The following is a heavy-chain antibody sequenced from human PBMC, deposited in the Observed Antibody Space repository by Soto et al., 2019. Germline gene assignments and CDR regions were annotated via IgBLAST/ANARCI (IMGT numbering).Heavy chain of an antibody. CDR2: IWYDGSNK. J-gene: IGHJ4*02. Sequence: QVQLVESGGGVVQPGRSLRLSCAASGFTFSSYGMHWVRQAPGKGLEWVAVIWYDGSNKYYADSVKGRFTISRDNSKNTLYLQMNSLGAEDTAVYYCARDQKKDYYDSSGFDYWGQGTLVTVSS. D-gene: IGHD3-22*01. V-gene: IGHV3-33*01. CDR3: ARDQKKDYYDSSGFDY. CDR1: GFTFSSYG.